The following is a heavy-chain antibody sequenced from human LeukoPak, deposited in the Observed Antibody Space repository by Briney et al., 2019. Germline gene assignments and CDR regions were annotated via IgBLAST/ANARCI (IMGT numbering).Heavy chain of an antibody. V-gene: IGHV1-46*01. CDR1: GYTFTSYY. CDR3: ARDHPNTAMVMWFDP. CDR2: INPSGGST. D-gene: IGHD5-18*01. Sequence: ASVEVSCKASGYTFTSYYMHWVRQAPGQGLEWMGIINPSGGSTSYAQKFQGRVTMTRDTSTSTVYMELSSLRSEDTAVYYCARDHPNTAMVMWFDPWGQGTLVTVSS. J-gene: IGHJ5*02.